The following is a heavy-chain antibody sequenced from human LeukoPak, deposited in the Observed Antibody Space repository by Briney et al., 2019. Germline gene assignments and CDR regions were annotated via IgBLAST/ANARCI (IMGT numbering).Heavy chain of an antibody. CDR1: GGSISSSNW. CDR3: ARSYGDYGLGYYYFDY. CDR2: IYHSGST. J-gene: IGHJ4*02. Sequence: SGTLSLTCAVSGGSISSSNWWSWVRQPPGKGLEWIGEIYHSGSTNYNPSLKSRVTISVDKSKNQFSLKLSFVTAADTAVYYCARSYGDYGLGYYYFDYWGQGTLVTVSS. V-gene: IGHV4-4*02. D-gene: IGHD4-17*01.